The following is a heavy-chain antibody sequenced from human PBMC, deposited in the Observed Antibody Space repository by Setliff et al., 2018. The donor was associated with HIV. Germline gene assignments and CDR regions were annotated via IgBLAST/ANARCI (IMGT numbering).Heavy chain of an antibody. CDR2: INPSDGTT. CDR1: GYTFTSCF. Sequence: GASVKVSCKASGYTFTSCFMHWVRQAPGQGLEYMGIINPSDGTTDYTQKFQDRVTMTSDTSTSTVYMELRSLRSEDTAIYYCVKEYHIEVTDTRVANYFDYWGQGTLVTVSS. J-gene: IGHJ4*02. V-gene: IGHV1-46*01. D-gene: IGHD4-4*01. CDR3: VKEYHIEVTDTRVANYFDY.